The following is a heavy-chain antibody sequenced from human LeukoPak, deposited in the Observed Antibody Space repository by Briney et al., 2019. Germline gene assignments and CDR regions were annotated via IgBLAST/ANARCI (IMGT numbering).Heavy chain of an antibody. Sequence: GGSLRLSCAASGFTFSIYAMSWVRQAPGKGLEWVSAISDSGGSTYYADSVKGRFTISRDNSKNTLYLQMNSLRAEDTAVYYCAKWVVLATASYYGMDVWGQGTTVTVSS. V-gene: IGHV3-23*01. J-gene: IGHJ6*02. D-gene: IGHD2-15*01. CDR2: ISDSGGST. CDR3: AKWVVLATASYYGMDV. CDR1: GFTFSIYA.